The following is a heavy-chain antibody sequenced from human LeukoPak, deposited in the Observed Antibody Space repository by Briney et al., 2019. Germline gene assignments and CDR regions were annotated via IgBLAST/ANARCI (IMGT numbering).Heavy chain of an antibody. Sequence: TLSLTCAVSSDAISDTGYSWNWIRQPPGKDLEWIGYIHNNGNTFYNPALKSRLTISIDRSKNQFSLRLTSVTAADTAVYFCARNSYSYGPNFDFWGQGILVTVSS. D-gene: IGHD5-18*01. CDR2: IHNNGNT. CDR3: ARNSYSYGPNFDF. J-gene: IGHJ4*02. CDR1: SDAISDTGYS. V-gene: IGHV4-30-2*01.